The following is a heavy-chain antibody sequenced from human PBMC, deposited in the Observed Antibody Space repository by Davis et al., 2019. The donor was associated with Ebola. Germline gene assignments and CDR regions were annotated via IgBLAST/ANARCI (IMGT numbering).Heavy chain of an antibody. J-gene: IGHJ4*02. CDR2: IWYDGSNT. V-gene: IGHV3-33*01. CDR3: ARDRVGGYSYGYMGY. D-gene: IGHD5-18*01. Sequence: PGGSLRLSCAASGFTFSNYGMHWVRPAPGKGLEWVALIWYDGSNTYYADSVKGRFTISRDNSKNTLYLQMNSLRAEDTAVYYCARDRVGGYSYGYMGYWGQGTLVTVSS. CDR1: GFTFSNYG.